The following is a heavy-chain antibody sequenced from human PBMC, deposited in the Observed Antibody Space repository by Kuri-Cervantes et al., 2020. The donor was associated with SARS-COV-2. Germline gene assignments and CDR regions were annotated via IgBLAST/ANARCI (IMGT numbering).Heavy chain of an antibody. CDR2: IYYSGST. D-gene: IGHD3-10*01. V-gene: IGHV4-39*01. CDR1: GGSISSSSYY. J-gene: IGHJ4*02. CDR3: ARQSFVVRGGYFDY. Sequence: GSLRLSCTVSGGSISSSSYYWGWIRQPPGKGLEWIGSIYYSGSTYYNPSLKSRVTISVDTSKNQFSLKLSSVTAADTAVYYCARQSFVVRGGYFDYWGQGTLVTVSS.